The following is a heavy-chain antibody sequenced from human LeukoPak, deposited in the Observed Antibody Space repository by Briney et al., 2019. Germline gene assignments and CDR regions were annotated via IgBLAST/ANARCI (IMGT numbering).Heavy chain of an antibody. J-gene: IGHJ4*02. Sequence: ASVKVSCKASGYTFTGYYMHWVRQAPGQGLEWMGWINPNSGGTNYAQKFQGRVTMTRDTSISTAYMELSRLRSDDTAVYYCARDRNYYDSSGYLPGYWGQGTLVTVSS. V-gene: IGHV1-2*02. CDR1: GYTFTGYY. CDR2: INPNSGGT. CDR3: ARDRNYYDSSGYLPGY. D-gene: IGHD3-22*01.